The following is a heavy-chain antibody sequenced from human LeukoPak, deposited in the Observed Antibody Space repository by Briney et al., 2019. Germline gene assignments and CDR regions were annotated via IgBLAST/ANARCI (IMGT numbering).Heavy chain of an antibody. D-gene: IGHD2-2*01. V-gene: IGHV4-59*01. CDR3: ARSMGGYCSSTSCYYYYYMDV. Sequence: SETLSLTCTVSGGSISSYYWSWIRHPPGKGLEWIGYIYYSGSTNYNPSLKSRVTISVDTSKNQFSLKLSSVTAADTAVYYCARSMGGYCSSTSCYYYYYMDVWGKGTTVTVSS. J-gene: IGHJ6*03. CDR2: IYYSGST. CDR1: GGSISSYY.